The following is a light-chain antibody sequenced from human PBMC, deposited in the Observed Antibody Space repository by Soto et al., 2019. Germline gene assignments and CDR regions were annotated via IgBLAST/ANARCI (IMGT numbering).Light chain of an antibody. CDR1: RSISFY. V-gene: IGKV1-5*01. Sequence: DIQMTQSPSTLSASVGDRVTITCRASRSISFYLAWYQQNPGKAPKILIFNASTLKSGVPSRFSGSGSGTEFTLTINGLQPDDFATYYCQQYNGYSTWTFGQGTKVEFK. CDR3: QQYNGYSTWT. J-gene: IGKJ1*01. CDR2: NAS.